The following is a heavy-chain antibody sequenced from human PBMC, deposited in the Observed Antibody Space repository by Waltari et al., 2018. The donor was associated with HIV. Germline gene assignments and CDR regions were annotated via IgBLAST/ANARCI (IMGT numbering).Heavy chain of an antibody. J-gene: IGHJ6*01. CDR1: GGSFSGYY. CDR3: ARDSAPGLAVDDDDGEFFYYGLDV. Sequence: QVHLEQWGTGLLRPSETLSLTCAVYGGSFSGYYWSWIRQSPGRGLEWIGEVNHVGRTNYCPSRKGRVTVSVDTSKNQFSLTMRSVTAADTAVYYCARDSAPGLAVDDDDGEFFYYGLDVWGQGTTVTVSS. V-gene: IGHV4-34*01. D-gene: IGHD6-19*01. CDR2: VNHVGRT.